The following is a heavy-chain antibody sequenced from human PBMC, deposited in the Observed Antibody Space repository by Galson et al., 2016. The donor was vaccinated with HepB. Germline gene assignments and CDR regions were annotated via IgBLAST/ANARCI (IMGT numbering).Heavy chain of an antibody. D-gene: IGHD1/OR15-1a*01. V-gene: IGHV3-23*01. CDR2: ISGGDGST. Sequence: SLRLSCAASGFTFTSYAMSWVRQAPGKGLEWASAISGGDGSTYYADSVKGRFTISRDNSKNSVYLQMKSLRAEDTALYYCAKSMNWNNHLLLFWGQGTLVTVSS. CDR1: GFTFTSYA. J-gene: IGHJ4*02. CDR3: AKSMNWNNHLLLF.